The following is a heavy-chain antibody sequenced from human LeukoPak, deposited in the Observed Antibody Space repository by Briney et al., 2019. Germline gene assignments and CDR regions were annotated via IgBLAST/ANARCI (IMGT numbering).Heavy chain of an antibody. CDR2: IRYDGSNK. D-gene: IGHD3-22*01. Sequence: GSLRLSCAASGFTFSSYGMHWVRQAPGKGLEWVAFIRYDGSNKYYADSVKGRFTISRDNSKNTLYLQMNSLRAEDTAVYYCAKRGYYYDSSGYYPLGYFDYWGQGTLVTVSS. CDR1: GFTFSSYG. CDR3: AKRGYYYDSSGYYPLGYFDY. J-gene: IGHJ4*02. V-gene: IGHV3-30*02.